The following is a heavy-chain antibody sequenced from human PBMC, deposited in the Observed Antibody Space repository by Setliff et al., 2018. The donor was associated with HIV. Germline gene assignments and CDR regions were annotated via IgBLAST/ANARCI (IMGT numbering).Heavy chain of an antibody. D-gene: IGHD5-18*01. CDR2: LRTGTGDT. J-gene: IGHJ3*02. Sequence: ASVKVSCKASGYTFTSYSMHWVRQAPGQRLEWMGWLRTGTGDTSYSEKFQGRLTITRDTSANTAYMELSNLRSEDTAIYYCLRRATAAFDIWGQGTMVTVSS. V-gene: IGHV1-3*04. CDR3: LRRATAAFDI. CDR1: GYTFTSYS.